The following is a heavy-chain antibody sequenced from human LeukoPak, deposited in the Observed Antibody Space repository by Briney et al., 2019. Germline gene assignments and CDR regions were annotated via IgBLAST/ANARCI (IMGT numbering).Heavy chain of an antibody. CDR1: GFTFSSYS. J-gene: IGHJ6*03. CDR2: ISSSSSTI. Sequence: PGRSLRLSCAASGFTFSSYSMNWVRQAPGKGLEWVSYISSSSSTIYYADSVKGRFTISRDNAKNSLYLQMNSLRAEDTAVYYCARDSPSWYGFYYYYMDVWGKGTTVTVSS. V-gene: IGHV3-48*01. D-gene: IGHD6-13*01. CDR3: ARDSPSWYGFYYYYMDV.